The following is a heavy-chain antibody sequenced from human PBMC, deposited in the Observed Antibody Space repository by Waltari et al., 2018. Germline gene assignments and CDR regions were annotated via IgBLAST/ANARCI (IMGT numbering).Heavy chain of an antibody. Sequence: QVQLVQSGAEVKKPGASVRVSCKASGYTFTGYYMHWVRQAPGQGLEWMGWINPHSGGTNYAQKFQGRVTMTRDTSISTAYMELSRLRSDDTAVYYCASYKCSSTSCYAYNWFDPWGQGTLVTVSS. CDR2: INPHSGGT. CDR1: GYTFTGYY. J-gene: IGHJ5*02. D-gene: IGHD2-2*01. V-gene: IGHV1-2*02. CDR3: ASYKCSSTSCYAYNWFDP.